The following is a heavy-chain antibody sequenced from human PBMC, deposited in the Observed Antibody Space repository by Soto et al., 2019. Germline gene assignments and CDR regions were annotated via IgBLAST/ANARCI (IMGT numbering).Heavy chain of an antibody. V-gene: IGHV3-23*01. D-gene: IGHD1-1*01. Sequence: EVQLLESGGDLVQPGGCLRVSCAASGFMFSSHGMSWVRQAPGKGLEWVSSISSGGDVTYYADSVKGRFTVSRDNLKNTLSLQMDSLRAEDTATYYCAKIGQIGNWFFDYCGQGPLVTVSS. CDR2: ISSGGDVT. CDR3: AKIGQIGNWFFDY. J-gene: IGHJ4*02. CDR1: GFMFSSHG.